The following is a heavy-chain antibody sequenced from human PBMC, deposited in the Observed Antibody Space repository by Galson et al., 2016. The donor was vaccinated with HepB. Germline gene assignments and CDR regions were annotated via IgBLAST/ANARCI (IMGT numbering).Heavy chain of an antibody. CDR2: ISGYNGMT. CDR1: GYSFNAYG. D-gene: IGHD1-26*01. CDR3: ARGGGGTYFENYYYVMDV. V-gene: IGHV1-18*01. J-gene: IGHJ6*02. Sequence: SVKVSCKVSGYSFNAYGLSWVRQAPGQGLEWMGWISGYNGMTRYTQKFQGRVTMTTDTSTSTAYMELRRLGSDDTAVYYCARGGGGTYFENYYYVMDVWGQGTTVTVSS.